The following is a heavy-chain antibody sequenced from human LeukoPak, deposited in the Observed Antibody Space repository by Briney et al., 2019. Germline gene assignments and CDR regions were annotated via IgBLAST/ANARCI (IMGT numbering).Heavy chain of an antibody. Sequence: SQTLSLTCSVSGGSLRSESYYWSWIRQPAGKGLEWIGRIYSGGSSKFNPSLKSRVTISIDTSKNQFSLNLSSVTAADTAVYYCARDMTGSGWNDAFDIWGQGTMVTVSS. V-gene: IGHV4-61*02. CDR1: GGSLRSESYY. J-gene: IGHJ3*02. CDR3: ARDMTGSGWNDAFDI. CDR2: IYSGGSS. D-gene: IGHD6-19*01.